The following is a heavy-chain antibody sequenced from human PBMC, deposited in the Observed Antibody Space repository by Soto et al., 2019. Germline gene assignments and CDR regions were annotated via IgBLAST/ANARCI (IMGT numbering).Heavy chain of an antibody. J-gene: IGHJ4*02. CDR2: INHSGST. Sequence: QVQLQQWGAGLLKPSETLSLTCAVYGGSFSGYYWSWIRQPPGKGLEWIGEINHSGSTNYNPSLKRRITTSVNTSKNQFSLKLSSVTAADTAVYYSARGLGGVVTYWGQGTLVTVSS. CDR1: GGSFSGYY. CDR3: ARGLGGVVTY. V-gene: IGHV4-34*01. D-gene: IGHD2-15*01.